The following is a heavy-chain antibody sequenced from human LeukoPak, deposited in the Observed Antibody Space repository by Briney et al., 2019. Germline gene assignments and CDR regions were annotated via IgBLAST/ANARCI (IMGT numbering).Heavy chain of an antibody. CDR3: ARDSYYYDSSGYYHGAFDI. CDR2: ISHSGST. CDR1: GYSTSSGYY. V-gene: IGHV4-38-2*02. Sequence: PSETLSLTCSVSGYSTSSGYYWGWIRQPPGKGLEWIGSISHSGSTNYNPSLKSRVTISVDTSKNQFSLKLSSVTAADTAVYYCARDSYYYDSSGYYHGAFDIWGQGTMVTVSS. D-gene: IGHD3-22*01. J-gene: IGHJ3*02.